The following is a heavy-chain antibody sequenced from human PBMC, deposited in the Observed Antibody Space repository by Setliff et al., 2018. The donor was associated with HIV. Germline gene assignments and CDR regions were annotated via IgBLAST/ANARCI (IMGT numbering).Heavy chain of an antibody. V-gene: IGHV4-39*07. CDR3: ARGLSFYDPGGFDY. J-gene: IGHJ4*02. Sequence: SETLSLTCTVSGGSISSSSYYWGWIRQPPGKGREWIGSIYYSWSTYYNPSLKSRVTISVDTSKNQFSLKMSSVTAADTAVYYCARGLSFYDPGGFDYWGQGTLVTVSS. CDR2: IYYSWST. D-gene: IGHD3-22*01. CDR1: GGSISSSSYY.